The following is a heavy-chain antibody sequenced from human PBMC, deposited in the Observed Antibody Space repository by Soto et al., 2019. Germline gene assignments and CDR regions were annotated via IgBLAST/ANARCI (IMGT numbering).Heavy chain of an antibody. D-gene: IGHD5-12*01. CDR2: IDWDDDK. Sequence: SGPTLVNPTQTLTLTCTFSGFSLSTSGMCVSWIRQPPGKALEWLALIDWDDDKYYSTSLKTRLTISKDTSKNQVVLTMTNMDPVDTATYYCARMLVVATFFGGLDPYYYCGMDVWGKGTTVTVSS. CDR1: GFSLSTSGMC. J-gene: IGHJ6*04. CDR3: ARMLVVATFFGGLDPYYYCGMDV. V-gene: IGHV2-70*01.